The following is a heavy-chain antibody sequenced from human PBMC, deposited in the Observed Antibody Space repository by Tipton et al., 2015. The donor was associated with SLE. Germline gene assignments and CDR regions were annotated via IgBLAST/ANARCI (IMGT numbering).Heavy chain of an antibody. CDR2: IYDTGTT. CDR1: GFSISSDYC. Sequence: TLSLTCTVSGFSISSDYCWGWIRQTPGKGLEWIATIYDTGTTYYNPSPESRATISVDTSKNQFSLKLNSVTAADTAVYFCARGASGYYYYMDVWGKGTTVTVS. V-gene: IGHV4-38-2*02. J-gene: IGHJ6*03. CDR3: ARGASGYYYYMDV.